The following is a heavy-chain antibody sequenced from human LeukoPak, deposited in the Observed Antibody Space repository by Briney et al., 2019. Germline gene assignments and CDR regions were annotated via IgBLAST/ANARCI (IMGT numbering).Heavy chain of an antibody. CDR3: ARDRGYCSGGSCYLDY. Sequence: GGSLRLSCAASGFTFSSYSMNWVRQAPGKGLEWVSSISSSSSYIYYADSVKGRFTISRDNAKNPLYLQMNSLRAEDTAVYYCARDRGYCSGGSCYLDYWGQGTLVTVSS. V-gene: IGHV3-21*01. J-gene: IGHJ4*02. CDR1: GFTFSSYS. D-gene: IGHD2-15*01. CDR2: ISSSSSYI.